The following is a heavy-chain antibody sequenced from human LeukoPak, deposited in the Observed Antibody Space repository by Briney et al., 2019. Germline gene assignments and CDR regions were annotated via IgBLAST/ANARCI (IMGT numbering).Heavy chain of an antibody. D-gene: IGHD1/OR15-1a*01. J-gene: IGHJ4*02. CDR2: ITTDETT. CDR3: AKDWFATTDY. CDR1: GFPFSISW. V-gene: IGHV3-74*01. Sequence: GSLRLSCAASGFPFSISWMHWFRQVPGKGLMWVSRITTDETTTYADSVRGRFTISRDNAKNTVYLQMNSLRVEDTAVYYCAKDWFATTDYWGQGILVTVSS.